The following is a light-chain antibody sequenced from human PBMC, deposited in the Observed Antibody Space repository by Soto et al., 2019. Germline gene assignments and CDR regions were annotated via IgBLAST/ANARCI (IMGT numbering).Light chain of an antibody. CDR3: CSYVTTPEI. V-gene: IGLV1-40*01. CDR2: GNT. CDR1: SSNIGAGYD. J-gene: IGLJ1*01. Sequence: QSVLTQPPSVSGAPGQRVTISCTGTSSNIGAGYDVHWYQHLPGTAPKLLIYGNTIRPSGVPDRFSGSKSGTSASLAITGLQAEDEADYYCCSYVTTPEIFGTGTKVTVL.